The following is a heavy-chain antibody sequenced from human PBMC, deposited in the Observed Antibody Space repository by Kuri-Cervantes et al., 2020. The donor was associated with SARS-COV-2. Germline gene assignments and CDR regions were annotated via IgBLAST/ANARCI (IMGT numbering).Heavy chain of an antibody. CDR2: IYSGGST. V-gene: IGHV3-66*02. D-gene: IGHD2-2*02. J-gene: IGHJ4*02. Sequence: GESLKISCAASGFTVSSNYMSWVRQAPGKGLEWVSVIYSGGSTYYADSVKGRFTISRDNSKNTLYLQMNSLRAEDTAVYYCARDIGYCSGTSCYTRLDSWGQGTLVTVSS. CDR1: GFTVSSNY. CDR3: ARDIGYCSGTSCYTRLDS.